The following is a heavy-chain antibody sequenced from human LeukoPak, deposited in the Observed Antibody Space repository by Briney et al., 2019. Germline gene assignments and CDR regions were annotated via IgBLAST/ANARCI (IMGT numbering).Heavy chain of an antibody. CDR3: ARGRRTAMIVVVITWRYFDL. CDR2: INHSGST. Sequence: SETLSLTCSVYGGSFSGYYWSWIHQPPGKGLEWIGEINHSGSTNYNPSLKSRVTISVDTSKNQFSLKLSSVTAADTAVYYCARGRRTAMIVVVITWRYFDLWGRGTLVTVSS. V-gene: IGHV4-34*01. CDR1: GGSFSGYY. J-gene: IGHJ2*01. D-gene: IGHD3-22*01.